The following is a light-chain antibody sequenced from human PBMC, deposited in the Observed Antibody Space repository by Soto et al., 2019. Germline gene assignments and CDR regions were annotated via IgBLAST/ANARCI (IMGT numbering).Light chain of an antibody. Sequence: EIVLTQSPGTLSLSPGERATLSCRASQSVSSSYLAWYQQKPGQAPRLLIYGASSRATGIPDRFSGSGSGTDFTLTMSRLEPEDFAVYYCQQYGSLPHAFGQGTKLEIK. CDR2: GAS. V-gene: IGKV3-20*01. CDR3: QQYGSLPHA. CDR1: QSVSSSY. J-gene: IGKJ2*01.